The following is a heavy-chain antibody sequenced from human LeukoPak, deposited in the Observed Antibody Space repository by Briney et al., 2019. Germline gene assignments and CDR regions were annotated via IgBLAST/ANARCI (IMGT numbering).Heavy chain of an antibody. CDR1: GYTFTGYY. D-gene: IGHD4-17*01. Sequence: ASVKVSCKASGYTFTGYYMHWVRQAPGQGLEWMGWINPNSGGTNYAQKFQGRVTMSVDTSKNQFSLKLDSVTAADTAVYYCARFSNNHGVKFDYWGQGTLVTVSS. CDR3: ARFSNNHGVKFDY. J-gene: IGHJ4*02. CDR2: INPNSGGT. V-gene: IGHV1-2*02.